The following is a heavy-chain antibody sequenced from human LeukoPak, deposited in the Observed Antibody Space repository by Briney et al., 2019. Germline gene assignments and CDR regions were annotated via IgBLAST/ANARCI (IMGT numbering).Heavy chain of an antibody. D-gene: IGHD3-10*01. CDR2: ISGDGSNT. Sequence: GGSLRLSCAASGFTFRSYWMHWVRQTPGKGLVWVSRISGDGSNTTYADSVKGRFTTSRDTAKNTLYLQMISLRADDTAVYYCARGSGSYSSDAFDIWGQGTMVTVSS. CDR1: GFTFRSYW. V-gene: IGHV3-74*01. J-gene: IGHJ3*02. CDR3: ARGSGSYSSDAFDI.